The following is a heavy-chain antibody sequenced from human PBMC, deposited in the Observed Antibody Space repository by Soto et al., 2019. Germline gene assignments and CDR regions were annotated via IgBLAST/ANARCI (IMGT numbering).Heavy chain of an antibody. CDR2: IIPIFGTA. Sequence: ASVKVSCKASGGTFSSYAISWVRQAPGQGLEWMGGIIPIFGTANYAQKFQGRVTITADESTSTAYMELSSLRSEDTAVYYCARVLVPAAKFDHWGQGNLVTVAS. D-gene: IGHD2-2*01. CDR1: GGTFSSYA. J-gene: IGHJ5*02. V-gene: IGHV1-69*13. CDR3: ARVLVPAAKFDH.